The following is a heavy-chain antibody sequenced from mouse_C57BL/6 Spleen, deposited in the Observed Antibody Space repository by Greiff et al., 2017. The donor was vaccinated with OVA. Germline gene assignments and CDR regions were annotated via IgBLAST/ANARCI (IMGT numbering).Heavy chain of an antibody. V-gene: IGHV1-39*01. J-gene: IGHJ4*01. CDR2: INPNYGTT. CDR3: ARYYGSSLYYYAMDY. CDR1: GYSFTDYN. D-gene: IGHD1-1*01. Sequence: LQLQQSGPELVKPGASVKISCKASGYSFTDYNMNWVKQSNGKSLEWIGVINPNYGTTSYNQKFKGKATLTVDQSSSTAYMQLNSLTSEDSAVYYCARYYGSSLYYYAMDYWGQGTSVTVSS.